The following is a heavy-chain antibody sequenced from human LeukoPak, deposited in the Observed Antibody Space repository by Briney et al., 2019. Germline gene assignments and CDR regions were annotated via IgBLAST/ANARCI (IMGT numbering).Heavy chain of an antibody. CDR3: ARSWYNGNYHGAFNM. CDR2: IYTTGTT. CDR1: DDFITSDTYS. D-gene: IGHD1-26*01. J-gene: IGHJ3*02. V-gene: IGHV4-61*02. Sequence: SQTLSLTCTLSDDFITSDTYSWSWIRQPAGMQLEWIGRIYTTGTTNYNPSLRSRVTMSIDTSKNQFSLKLNSVTAADTAVYYCARSWYNGNYHGAFNMWDEGTMVTVTS.